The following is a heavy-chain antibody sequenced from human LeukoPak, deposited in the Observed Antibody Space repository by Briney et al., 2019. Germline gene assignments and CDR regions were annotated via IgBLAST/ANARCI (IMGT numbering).Heavy chain of an antibody. V-gene: IGHV5-10-1*01. CDR2: IDPSDSYT. J-gene: IGHJ3*02. CDR3: ARHCASGSRNDGFGI. CDR1: GSPFTNYW. Sequence: GESLSISCKSSGSPFTNYWISWARQIPGKGLEWIGMIDPSDSYTSYSPPFQGHVTISADKPFSTAYLQLSSLDASDTALYYCARHCASGSRNDGFGIWGQGTMVTVSS. D-gene: IGHD3-10*01.